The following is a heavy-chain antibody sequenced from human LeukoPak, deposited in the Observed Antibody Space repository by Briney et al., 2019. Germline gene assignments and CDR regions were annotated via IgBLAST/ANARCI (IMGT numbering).Heavy chain of an antibody. J-gene: IGHJ6*02. CDR1: GYSFTSYW. D-gene: IGHD6-6*01. V-gene: IGHV5-51*01. Sequence: GESLKISCKGSGYSFTSYWIGWVREMPGKGLEWMGIIYPGDSDTRYSPSFQGQVTISTDKSISTAYLQWSSLKASDTAMYYCARHSSCSSTYYYYGMDVWGQGTTVTVSS. CDR3: ARHSSCSSTYYYYGMDV. CDR2: IYPGDSDT.